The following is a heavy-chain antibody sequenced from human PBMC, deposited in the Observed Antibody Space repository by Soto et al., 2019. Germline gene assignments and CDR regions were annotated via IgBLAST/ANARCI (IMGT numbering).Heavy chain of an antibody. CDR1: GYTFTSYG. Sequence: ASVKVSCKASGYTFTSYGISWVRQAPGRGLEWMGWISAYNGNTNYAQKLQGRVTMTTDTSTSTAYMELRSLRSDDTAVYYCARAGSYYDSSGYYYYWGQGTLVTVSS. D-gene: IGHD3-22*01. J-gene: IGHJ4*02. CDR3: ARAGSYYDSSGYYYY. CDR2: ISAYNGNT. V-gene: IGHV1-18*04.